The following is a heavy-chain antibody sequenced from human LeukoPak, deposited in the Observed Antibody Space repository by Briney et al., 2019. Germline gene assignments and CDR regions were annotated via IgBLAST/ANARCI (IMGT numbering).Heavy chain of an antibody. D-gene: IGHD3-22*01. CDR3: ARRDYYDSSGPDY. CDR2: MYPGDSDT. V-gene: IGHV5-51*01. J-gene: IGHJ4*02. Sequence: GESLKISCQGSGYSFTTYWIGWVRQMPGNGLEWMGIMYPGDSDTRCSPSFQGQVTISADKSINTAYLQWSSLKASDTAMYYCARRDYYDSSGPDYWGQGTLVTVSS. CDR1: GYSFTTYW.